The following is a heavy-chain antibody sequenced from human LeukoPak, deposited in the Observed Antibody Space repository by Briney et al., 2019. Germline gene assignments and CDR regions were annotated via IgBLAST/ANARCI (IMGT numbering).Heavy chain of an antibody. Sequence: GASVKVSCKASGYTFTGYYMHWVRQAPRQGLEWMGWTNPNSGGTNYAQKFQGRVTMTRDTSISTAYMELSRLRSDDTAVYYCARGRDEYSSSGAFDIWGQGTMVTVSS. CDR3: ARGRDEYSSSGAFDI. CDR2: TNPNSGGT. D-gene: IGHD6-6*01. V-gene: IGHV1-2*02. CDR1: GYTFTGYY. J-gene: IGHJ3*02.